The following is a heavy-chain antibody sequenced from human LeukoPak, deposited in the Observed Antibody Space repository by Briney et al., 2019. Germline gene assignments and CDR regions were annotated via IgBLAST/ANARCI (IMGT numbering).Heavy chain of an antibody. CDR3: ARDRCTNGVCYYDY. D-gene: IGHD2-8*01. CDR1: GFTFSDYW. V-gene: IGHV3-33*08. J-gene: IGHJ4*02. Sequence: GGSLRLSCAASGFTFSDYWMHWVRQAPGKGLEWVAVIWYDGSIKYYGDSVKGRFTISRDNPKNTLYLQMNSLRAEDTAVYYCARDRCTNGVCYYDYWGQGTLVTVSS. CDR2: IWYDGSIK.